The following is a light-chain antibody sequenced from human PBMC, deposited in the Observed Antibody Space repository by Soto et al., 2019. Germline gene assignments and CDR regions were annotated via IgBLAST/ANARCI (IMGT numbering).Light chain of an antibody. V-gene: IGLV2-14*01. Sequence: QSALIQPACVSGSPGQSITISCAGTTSDVGGYNHVSWFQQHPGKVPKLMIYDVNNRPSGVSNRFSGSKSGNTASLTISGLQAEDEADYYCSSYTNTNTLVFGGGTKLTVL. CDR3: SSYTNTNTLV. CDR2: DVN. J-gene: IGLJ2*01. CDR1: TSDVGGYNH.